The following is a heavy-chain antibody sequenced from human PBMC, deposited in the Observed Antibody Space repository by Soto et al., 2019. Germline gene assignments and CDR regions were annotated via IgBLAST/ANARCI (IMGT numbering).Heavy chain of an antibody. Sequence: EVQLLESGGGLEQPGGSLRLSCLASGFTFRNYAMSWVRQAPGKGLEWVSALSSSGDDAFYADSVKGRFTISRDNSRNMVSLQMNSLRAEDTAVYYCASEGLGDWGQGTLVTVSS. J-gene: IGHJ4*02. CDR3: ASEGLGD. V-gene: IGHV3-23*01. D-gene: IGHD1-26*01. CDR2: LSSSGDDA. CDR1: GFTFRNYA.